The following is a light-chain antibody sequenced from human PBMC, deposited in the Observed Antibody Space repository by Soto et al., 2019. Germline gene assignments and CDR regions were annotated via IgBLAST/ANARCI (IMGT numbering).Light chain of an antibody. Sequence: EILMTQSPSTLSVSAGERATISCRASQSVSSNLDWYQQKPGQAPRLLIYGASTRATGVPARFSGSGSGTEFTLTNSSLESEDFVVYYWQQYYNWPFTFRPRTQVDIK. J-gene: IGKJ3*01. CDR1: QSVSSN. CDR2: GAS. V-gene: IGKV3-15*01. CDR3: QQYYNWPFT.